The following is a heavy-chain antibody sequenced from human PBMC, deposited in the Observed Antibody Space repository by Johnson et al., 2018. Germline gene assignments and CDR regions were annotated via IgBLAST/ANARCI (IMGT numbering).Heavy chain of an antibody. V-gene: IGHV3-30*18. Sequence: QVQLVESGGGVVQPGRSLRLSCAASGFTFSSYGMHWVRQAPGKGLEWVAVISYDGSNKYYADSVKGRFTISRDNSKTTLYLQMNSLRAEDTAVYYCAKGHVIAVADYYYMDVWGKGTTVTVSS. CDR1: GFTFSSYG. CDR3: AKGHVIAVADYYYMDV. CDR2: ISYDGSNK. J-gene: IGHJ6*03. D-gene: IGHD6-19*01.